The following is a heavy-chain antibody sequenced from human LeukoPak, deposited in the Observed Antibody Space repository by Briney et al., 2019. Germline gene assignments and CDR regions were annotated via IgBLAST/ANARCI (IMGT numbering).Heavy chain of an antibody. CDR3: ARRFREASGRWYFYL. CDR1: GGSISSYY. J-gene: IGHJ2*01. V-gene: IGHV4-4*09. D-gene: IGHD3-10*01. Sequence: PSETLSLTCTVSGGSISSYYWSWIRQPPGKGLEWIGYIYTSGSTNYNPSHKSRVTISVDTSKNQFSLKLSSVTAADTAVYYCARRFREASGRWYFYLWGRGTLVTVSS. CDR2: IYTSGST.